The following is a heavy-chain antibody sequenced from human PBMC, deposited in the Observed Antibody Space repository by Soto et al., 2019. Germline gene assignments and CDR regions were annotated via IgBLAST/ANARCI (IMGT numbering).Heavy chain of an antibody. D-gene: IGHD3-16*01. CDR2: IYYTGST. CDR3: ARHSYAYGVDV. J-gene: IGHJ6*02. V-gene: IGHV4-39*01. CDR1: GGSISGSSYY. Sequence: QLQLQESGPGLVKTSETLSLTCTVTGGSISGSSYYWGWIRQPPGKGLEWIGSIYYTGSTHYNASHKSRVPTSVDTSKNQFSLRLTSVTAGDTAVYYCARHSYAYGVDVWGRGTTVTVSS.